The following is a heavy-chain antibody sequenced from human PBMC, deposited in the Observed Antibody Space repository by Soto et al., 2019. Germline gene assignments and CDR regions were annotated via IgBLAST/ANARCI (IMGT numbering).Heavy chain of an antibody. CDR1: GFTFSSYG. CDR2: IWYDGSNK. Sequence: VQLVESGGGVVQPGRSLRLSCAASGFTFSSYGMHWVRQAPGKGLEWVAVIWYDGSNKYYADSVKGRFTISRDNSKNTLYLQMNSLRAEDTAVYYCARDGVAVADFDYWGQGTLVTVSS. CDR3: ARDGVAVADFDY. D-gene: IGHD6-19*01. V-gene: IGHV3-33*01. J-gene: IGHJ4*02.